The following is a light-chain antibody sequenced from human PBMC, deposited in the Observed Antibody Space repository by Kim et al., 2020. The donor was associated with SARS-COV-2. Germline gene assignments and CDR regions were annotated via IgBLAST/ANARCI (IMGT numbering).Light chain of an antibody. CDR2: DAS. V-gene: IGKV1-33*01. CDR3: QQYDSLPLT. Sequence: ASVGDRVTITCQASQDIKNYLKWYRQQPGKAPELLIYDASYLETGVASRFSGRGFGADFTFTISSLQPEDFATYYCQQYDSLPLTFGGGTKVDIK. J-gene: IGKJ4*01. CDR1: QDIKNY.